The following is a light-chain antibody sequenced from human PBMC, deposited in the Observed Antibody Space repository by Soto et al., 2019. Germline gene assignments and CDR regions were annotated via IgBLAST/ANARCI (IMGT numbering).Light chain of an antibody. Sequence: QSVLTQPPSASGTLGQRVTISCSGSTSNIGTNTVNWYQQVPGTAPKVLIYGNHQRPSAVPDRFSGSKSGTSASLAISGLQAEYGADYYCAAWDDSVGVFGGGTKLTVL. J-gene: IGLJ3*02. CDR2: GNH. CDR1: TSNIGTNT. V-gene: IGLV1-44*01. CDR3: AAWDDSVGV.